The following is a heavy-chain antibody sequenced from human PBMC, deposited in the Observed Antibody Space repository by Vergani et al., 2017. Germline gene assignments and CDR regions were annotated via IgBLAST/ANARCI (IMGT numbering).Heavy chain of an antibody. CDR3: ARSACCSSTSCYTGWVDY. CDR1: GYTFTSYA. Sequence: QVQLVQSGAEVKKPGASVKVSCKASGYTFTSYAMHWVRQAPGQRLEWMGWINAGNGNTKYSQKFQGRVTITRDTAASTAYMELSRLRSEDTAVYYCARSACCSSTSCYTGWVDYWGQGTLVTVSS. V-gene: IGHV1-3*01. CDR2: INAGNGNT. J-gene: IGHJ4*02. D-gene: IGHD2-2*02.